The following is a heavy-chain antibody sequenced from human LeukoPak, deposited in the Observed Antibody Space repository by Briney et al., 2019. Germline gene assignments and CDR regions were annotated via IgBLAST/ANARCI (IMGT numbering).Heavy chain of an antibody. Sequence: PGGSLRLSCAASGFTFSSYAMSWVRQAPGKGLEWVANIKQDGSEKYYVDSVKGRFTISRDNAKNSLYLQMNSLRAEDTAVYYCAREPAWIQLPDYWGQGTLVTVSS. D-gene: IGHD5-18*01. CDR1: GFTFSSYA. CDR3: AREPAWIQLPDY. CDR2: IKQDGSEK. V-gene: IGHV3-7*03. J-gene: IGHJ4*02.